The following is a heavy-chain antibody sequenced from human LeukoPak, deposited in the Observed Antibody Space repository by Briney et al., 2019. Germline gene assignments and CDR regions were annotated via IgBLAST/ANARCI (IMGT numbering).Heavy chain of an antibody. V-gene: IGHV3-53*04. D-gene: IGHD5-18*01. Sequence: GGSLRLSCAASGFTVSSNYMSWVRQAPGKGLEWVSVIYSGGSTYYADSVNGRFTISRHNSKNTLYLQMNSLRAEDTAVYYCARDRGYSYGYNWFDPWGQGTLVTVSS. CDR3: ARDRGYSYGYNWFDP. J-gene: IGHJ5*02. CDR1: GFTVSSNY. CDR2: IYSGGST.